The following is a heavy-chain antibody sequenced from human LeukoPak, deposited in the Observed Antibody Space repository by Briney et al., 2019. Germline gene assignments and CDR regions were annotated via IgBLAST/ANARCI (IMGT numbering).Heavy chain of an antibody. CDR1: GFTVSGSW. V-gene: IGHV3-74*01. CDR2: INNDGSST. Sequence: GRSLRLSCAASGFTVSGSWIHWVRQAPGKGLLWVSLINNDGSSTTYADSVKGRFTISRDNAKNTLYLQMNSLRVDDTAMYYCARAGPNWRIDYWGQGTLVTVSS. CDR3: ARAGPNWRIDY. J-gene: IGHJ4*02. D-gene: IGHD2-8*01.